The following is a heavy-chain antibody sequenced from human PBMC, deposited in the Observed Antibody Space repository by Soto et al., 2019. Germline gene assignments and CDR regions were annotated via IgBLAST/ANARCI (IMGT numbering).Heavy chain of an antibody. Sequence: QLVESGGGLVQPGGSLRLSCVVSGFTFSSFRMNWVRQAPGKGLEWVANIKEDGSETYYVDSVKGRFTISRDNANRSLFLQMNSLRAEDTAVYYCARTMVQGLNRYHGLDVWGQGTTVSVSS. V-gene: IGHV3-7*03. CDR2: IKEDGSET. J-gene: IGHJ6*02. D-gene: IGHD3-10*01. CDR1: GFTFSSFR. CDR3: ARTMVQGLNRYHGLDV.